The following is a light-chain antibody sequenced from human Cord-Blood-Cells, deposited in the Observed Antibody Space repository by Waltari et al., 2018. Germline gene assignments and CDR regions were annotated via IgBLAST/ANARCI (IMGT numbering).Light chain of an antibody. J-gene: IGKJ1*01. CDR1: QSISSY. CDR2: AAS. Sequence: DTQMTQSLSSLSASVGDRVTITCRASQSISSYLNWYQQKPGKAPKLMIYAASSLQSGVPSRFSGSGSVTDFTLTISSLQPEDFATYYCQQSYSTPWTFCQGTKGETK. CDR3: QQSYSTPWT. V-gene: IGKV1-39*01.